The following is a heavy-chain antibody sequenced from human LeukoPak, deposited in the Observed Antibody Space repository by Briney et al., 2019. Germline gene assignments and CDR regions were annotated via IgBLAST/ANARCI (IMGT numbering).Heavy chain of an antibody. CDR3: AREESFGGPRRTLNY. V-gene: IGHV3-21*01. CDR1: GFPFNSCS. D-gene: IGHD3-16*01. CDR2: ISGSGSSV. J-gene: IGHJ4*02. Sequence: GGSLRPSCAASGFPFNSCSMNWVRQAPGKGLEWVASISGSGSSVYYADSVKGRFTISRDNARNSLYLQMNSLRVEDTAVYYCAREESFGGPRRTLNYWGQGTLVTVSS.